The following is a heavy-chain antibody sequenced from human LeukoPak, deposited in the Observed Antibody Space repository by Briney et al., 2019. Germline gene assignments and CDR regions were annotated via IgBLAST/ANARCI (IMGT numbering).Heavy chain of an antibody. Sequence: SVKVSCEASGGTFSSYAISWVRQAPGQGLEWMGGIIPIFGTANYAQKFQGRVTITADESTSTAYMELSSLRSEDTAVYYCARDRGDGYPNGFDYWGQGTLVTVSS. V-gene: IGHV1-69*13. D-gene: IGHD5-24*01. J-gene: IGHJ4*02. CDR2: IIPIFGTA. CDR1: GGTFSSYA. CDR3: ARDRGDGYPNGFDY.